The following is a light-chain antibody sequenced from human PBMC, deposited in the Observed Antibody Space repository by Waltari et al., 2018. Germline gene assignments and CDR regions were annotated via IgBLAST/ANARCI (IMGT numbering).Light chain of an antibody. CDR1: HSIGSN. Sequence: EIALTQSPDFQSVTPKQKVNITCRASHSIGSNLHWYQQKPDQSPKLLIKYASQSISGVPSRFSGSGSGTDFTLTIDSLETEDAAAYYCHQTSSFTRTFGQGTRLEIK. CDR3: HQTSSFTRT. V-gene: IGKV6D-21*02. J-gene: IGKJ5*01. CDR2: YAS.